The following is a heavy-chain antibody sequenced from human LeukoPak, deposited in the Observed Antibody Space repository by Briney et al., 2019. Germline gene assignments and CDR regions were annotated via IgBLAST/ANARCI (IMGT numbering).Heavy chain of an antibody. CDR3: ARDNGGTAMAYYYYYYMDV. CDR2: INPNSGGT. Sequence: ASVKVSCKASGYTFISYDINWVRQAPGQGLEWMGWINPNSGGTNYAQKFQGRVTMTRDTSISTAYMELSSLRSEDTAVYYCARDNGGTAMAYYYYYYMDVWGKGTTVTISS. J-gene: IGHJ6*03. V-gene: IGHV1-2*02. D-gene: IGHD5-18*01. CDR1: GYTFISYD.